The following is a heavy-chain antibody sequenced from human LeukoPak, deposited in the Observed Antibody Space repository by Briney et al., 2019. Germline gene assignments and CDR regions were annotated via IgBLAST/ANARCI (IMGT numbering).Heavy chain of an antibody. J-gene: IGHJ6*02. CDR2: FDPEDRET. Sequence: ASVKVSCKVSGYTLTELSMHWARQAPGNGPEWLGGFDPEDRETIYAQKFQGRVTMTEDTSTDTAYMELSSLRSEDTAVYYCASIEYYDILTGYSRPYYYYGMDVWGQGTTVTVSS. CDR1: GYTLTELS. CDR3: ASIEYYDILTGYSRPYYYYGMDV. D-gene: IGHD3-9*01. V-gene: IGHV1-24*01.